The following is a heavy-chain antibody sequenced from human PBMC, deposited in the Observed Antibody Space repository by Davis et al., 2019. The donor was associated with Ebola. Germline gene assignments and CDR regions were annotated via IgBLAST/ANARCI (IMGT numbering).Heavy chain of an antibody. D-gene: IGHD4-17*01. J-gene: IGHJ3*02. CDR2: INHSGST. Sequence: PSETLSLTCAVYGVSFSGYYWNWIRQPPGKGLEWLGEINHSGSTNYNPSLKSRVTISVDTSKNQFSLKLSSVTAADTAVYYCAAIYGRRAFDIWGQGTMVTVSS. V-gene: IGHV4-34*01. CDR1: GVSFSGYY. CDR3: AAIYGRRAFDI.